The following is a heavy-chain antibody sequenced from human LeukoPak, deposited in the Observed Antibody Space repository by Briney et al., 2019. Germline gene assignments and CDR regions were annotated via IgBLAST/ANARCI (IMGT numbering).Heavy chain of an antibody. CDR1: GFALSNYP. V-gene: IGHV3-48*04. CDR3: ASLGGAYGGQLDY. D-gene: IGHD4-23*01. CDR2: ISSSGSAI. Sequence: GGSLRLSCAASGFALSNYPMGWVRQAPGKGLEWVSYISSSGSAIYYADSVKGRFTISRDNAKNSLYLQMNSLRAEDTALYYCASLGGAYGGQLDYWGQGTLVTVSS. J-gene: IGHJ4*02.